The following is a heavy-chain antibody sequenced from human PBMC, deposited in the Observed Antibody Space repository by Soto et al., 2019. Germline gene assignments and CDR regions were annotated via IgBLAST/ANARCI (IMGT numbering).Heavy chain of an antibody. CDR3: ARDRYPYYYGSGKIYYYGMDV. CDR1: GGSISSGGYY. CDR2: IYYSGST. J-gene: IGHJ6*02. V-gene: IGHV4-31*02. D-gene: IGHD3-10*01. Sequence: PSETLSLTCTVSGGSISSGGYYWSWIRQHPGKGLEWIGYIYYSGSTYYNPSLKSRVTISVDTSKNQFSLKLSSVTAADTAVYYCARDRYPYYYGSGKIYYYGMDVWGQGTTVTVYS.